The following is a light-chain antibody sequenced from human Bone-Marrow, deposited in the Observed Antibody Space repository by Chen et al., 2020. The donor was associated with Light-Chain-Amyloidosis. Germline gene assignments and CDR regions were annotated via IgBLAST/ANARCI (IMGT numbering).Light chain of an antibody. Sequence: SYVLTQPSSVSGAPGQTATIPCGGNNIGSTSVHWYQQTPGQAPLLVVYDDSDRPSGIPERLSGSNSGNTATLTISRVEAGDEADYYCQVWDRSSDRPVFGGGTKLTVL. V-gene: IGLV3-21*02. CDR2: DDS. CDR3: QVWDRSSDRPV. CDR1: NIGSTS. J-gene: IGLJ3*02.